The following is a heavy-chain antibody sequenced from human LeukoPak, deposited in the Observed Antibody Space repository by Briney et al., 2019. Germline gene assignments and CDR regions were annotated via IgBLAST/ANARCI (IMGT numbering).Heavy chain of an antibody. D-gene: IGHD4-11*01. Sequence: SETLSLTCTVYGGSISSSSYYWGWIRQPPGKGLEWIGSIYYSGSTYYNPSLKSRVTISVDTSKNQFSLKLSSVTAADTAVYYCARDSNPFDYWGQGTLVTVSS. V-gene: IGHV4-39*07. J-gene: IGHJ4*02. CDR2: IYYSGST. CDR3: ARDSNPFDY. CDR1: GGSISSSSYY.